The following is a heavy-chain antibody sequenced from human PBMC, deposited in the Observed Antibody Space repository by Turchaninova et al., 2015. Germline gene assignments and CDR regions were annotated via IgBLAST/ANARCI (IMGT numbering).Heavy chain of an antibody. Sequence: EVQLVESGGGLVQPGGSLRLSCVASGYTLNNNWMHGVRQVPGKGRLWVAHITSDGSATKYEDPVKGRLTIPRYNAKKTLFLQLNSLRSEDTAVYYCARGNSYGLDVWGRGTTVTVSS. CDR2: ITSDGSAT. J-gene: IGHJ6*02. CDR3: ARGNSYGLDV. V-gene: IGHV3-74*01. CDR1: GYTLNNNW.